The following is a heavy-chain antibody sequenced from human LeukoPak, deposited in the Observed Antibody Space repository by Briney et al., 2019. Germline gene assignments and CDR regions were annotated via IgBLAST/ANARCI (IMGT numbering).Heavy chain of an antibody. CDR2: ISWDGGST. CDR1: GFTFDDYT. D-gene: IGHD6-13*01. J-gene: IGHJ4*02. CDR3: AKDGAAGTSSYFDY. V-gene: IGHV3-43*01. Sequence: PGGSLRLSCAASGFTFDDYTMHWVGQAPGKGLEWVSLISWDGGSTYYADSVKGRFTISRDNSKNSLYLQMNSLRTEDTALYYCAKDGAAGTSSYFDYWGQGTLVTVSS.